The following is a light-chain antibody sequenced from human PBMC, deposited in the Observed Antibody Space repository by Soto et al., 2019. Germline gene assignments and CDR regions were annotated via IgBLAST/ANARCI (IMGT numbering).Light chain of an antibody. V-gene: IGLV2-14*01. Sequence: QSALTQPASVSGSAGQSITISCSGTMRDVGAYNLVSWYQQHPGTAPKLIIYEVSHRPSGVSNRFSGSKSGNTASLTISGLQSEDEADYYCISYTSDDVRYVFGTGTQLTVL. CDR2: EVS. CDR1: MRDVGAYNL. CDR3: ISYTSDDVRYV. J-gene: IGLJ1*01.